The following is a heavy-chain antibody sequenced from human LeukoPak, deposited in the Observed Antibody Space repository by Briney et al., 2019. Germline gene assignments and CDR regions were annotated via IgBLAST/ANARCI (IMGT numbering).Heavy chain of an antibody. J-gene: IGHJ3*02. D-gene: IGHD3-10*01. CDR1: GYRFTSYW. Sequence: GASPQISCKGSGYRFTSYWIGWVRPLPGKGLEWMGIIYTGDSDTRYGPSFQGQVTISADKSISTAYLQWSSLKASDTAMYYCARLPYSSGSYAFDIWGQGTMVTVSS. V-gene: IGHV5-51*01. CDR2: IYTGDSDT. CDR3: ARLPYSSGSYAFDI.